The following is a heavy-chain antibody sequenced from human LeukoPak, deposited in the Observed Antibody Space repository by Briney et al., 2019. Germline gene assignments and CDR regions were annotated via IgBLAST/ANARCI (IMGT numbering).Heavy chain of an antibody. V-gene: IGHV4-34*01. D-gene: IGHD3-16*02. J-gene: IGHJ3*02. CDR2: INHSGST. CDR3: ARATVRYYDYVWGSYPPPGNAFDI. CDR1: GGCFSGYY. Sequence: SETLSLTCAVYGGCFSGYYWSWIRQPPGKGLEWIGEINHSGSTNYNPSLKSRVTISVDKSKNQFSLKLSSVTAADTAVYYCARATVRYYDYVWGSYPPPGNAFDIWDQGTMVTVSS.